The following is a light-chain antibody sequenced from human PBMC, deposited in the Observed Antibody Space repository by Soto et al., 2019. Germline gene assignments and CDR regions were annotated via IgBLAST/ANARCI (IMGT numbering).Light chain of an antibody. CDR2: GAS. V-gene: IGKV3-15*01. CDR1: QSVSSN. Sequence: EIVMTQSPATLSGSPGERATLSCRASQSVSSNLAWYQQKPGQAPRLLIYGASTRATGIPARFSGSGSGTEFTLTISSLQSEDFAVYYCQQYNNWPIFGQGTKVDIK. CDR3: QQYNNWPI. J-gene: IGKJ1*01.